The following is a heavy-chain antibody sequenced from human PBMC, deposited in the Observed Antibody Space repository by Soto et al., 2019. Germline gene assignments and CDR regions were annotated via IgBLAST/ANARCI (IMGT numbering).Heavy chain of an antibody. D-gene: IGHD3-3*01. J-gene: IGHJ4*02. CDR1: GGTFSSYT. CDR3: AREANGGIFDPEYYFDY. V-gene: IGHV1-69*04. CDR2: IIPILGIA. Sequence: GASVKVSCKASGGTFSSYTISWVRQAPGQGLEWMGRIIPILGIANYAQKFQGRVTITADKSTSTAYMELSSLRSEDTAVYYCAREANGGIFDPEYYFDYWGQGTLVTVSS.